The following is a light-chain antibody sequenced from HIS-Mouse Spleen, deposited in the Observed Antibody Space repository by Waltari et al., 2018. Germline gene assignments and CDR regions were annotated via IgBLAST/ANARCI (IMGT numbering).Light chain of an antibody. CDR1: SSYVGSSNL. J-gene: IGLJ3*02. Sequence: QSALTQPASVSGSPGQSITISCTGPSSYVGSSNLVPWYQQHPGKAPKPMSYEGSKRPSGVSNRFSGSKSGNTASLTISGLQAEDEADYYCCSYAGSSTWVFGGGTKLTVL. CDR2: EGS. CDR3: CSYAGSSTWV. V-gene: IGLV2-23*01.